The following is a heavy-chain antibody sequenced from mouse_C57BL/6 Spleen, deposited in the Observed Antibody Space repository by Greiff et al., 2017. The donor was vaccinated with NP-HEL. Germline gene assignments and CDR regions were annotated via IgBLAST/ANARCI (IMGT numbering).Heavy chain of an antibody. CDR2: ISSGGSYT. D-gene: IGHD1-1*01. V-gene: IGHV5-6*01. CDR1: GFTFSSYG. CDR3: ARENYGSSYPYWYFDV. Sequence: EVKVVESGGDLVKPGGSLKLSCAASGFTFSSYGMSWVRQTPDKRLEWVATISSGGSYTYYPDSVKGRFTISRDNAKNTLYLQMSSLKSEDTAMYYCARENYGSSYPYWYFDVWGTGTTVTVSS. J-gene: IGHJ1*03.